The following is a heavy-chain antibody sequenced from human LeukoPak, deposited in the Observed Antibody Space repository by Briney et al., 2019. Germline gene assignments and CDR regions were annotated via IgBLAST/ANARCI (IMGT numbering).Heavy chain of an antibody. CDR3: ATLRGAYHGFDN. J-gene: IGHJ4*02. D-gene: IGHD3-16*01. V-gene: IGHV4-34*01. CDR2: INHSGST. CDR1: GGSFSDYY. Sequence: PSETLSLTCAVYGGSFSDYYWSWIRQPPGKGLEWIGEINHSGSTNYNPSLRSRVIMSVDASRDQFSLELSSVTAADTAIYYCATLRGAYHGFDNWGQGTLVTVSS.